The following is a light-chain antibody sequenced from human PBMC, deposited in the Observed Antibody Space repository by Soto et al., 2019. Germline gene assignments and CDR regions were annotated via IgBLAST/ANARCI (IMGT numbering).Light chain of an antibody. CDR2: DAS. V-gene: IGKV3-11*01. J-gene: IGKJ5*01. CDR1: QSVSSY. Sequence: EVGLTQSPATLSLSPGKRATLSCRASQSVSSYLAWYQQKPGQAPRLLIYDASNRATGIPARFSGSGSGTDFTLTISSLEPEDFAVYYCQQRSNWPPITFGQGTRLEIK. CDR3: QQRSNWPPIT.